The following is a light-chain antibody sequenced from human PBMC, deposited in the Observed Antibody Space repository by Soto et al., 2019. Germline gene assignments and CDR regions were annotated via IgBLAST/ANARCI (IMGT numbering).Light chain of an antibody. V-gene: IGLV1-47*01. CDR2: RNN. J-gene: IGLJ1*01. CDR1: SSNIGSNY. CDR3: AAWDDSLSCPRYL. Sequence: QSVLTQPPSASGTPGQRVTISCSGSSSNIGSNYVYWYQQLPGTAPKLLIYRNNQRPSGVPDRFSGSKSGTSASLAISGLRSEDEADYYCAAWDDSLSCPRYLFGTGPKVTVL.